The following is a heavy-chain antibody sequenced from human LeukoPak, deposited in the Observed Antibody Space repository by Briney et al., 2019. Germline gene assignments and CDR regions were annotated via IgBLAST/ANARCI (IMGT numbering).Heavy chain of an antibody. CDR3: AKERYSSSSLFAITPFDY. V-gene: IGHV3-48*01. Sequence: GGSLRLSCAASGFTFSSYTMNWVRQPPGKGLEWVSNIGTSSTTIYYADSVKGRFTISRDNAKNSLYLQMNSLRTEDTAVYYCAKERYSSSSLFAITPFDYWGQGTLVTVSS. CDR1: GFTFSSYT. J-gene: IGHJ4*02. D-gene: IGHD6-13*01. CDR2: IGTSSTTI.